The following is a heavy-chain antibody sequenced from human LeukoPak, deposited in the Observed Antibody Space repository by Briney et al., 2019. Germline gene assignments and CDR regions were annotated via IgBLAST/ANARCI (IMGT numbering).Heavy chain of an antibody. Sequence: GGSLRLSCAASGFTFSSYWMSWVRQALGKGLEWVANIKQDGSEKYYVDSVKGRFSISRDNAKNLVYLQMNSLRAEDTAVYHCARFGYVAAVDVWGQGTPVTVSS. CDR2: IKQDGSEK. J-gene: IGHJ4*02. D-gene: IGHD2-15*01. CDR3: ARFGYVAAVDV. V-gene: IGHV3-7*01. CDR1: GFTFSSYW.